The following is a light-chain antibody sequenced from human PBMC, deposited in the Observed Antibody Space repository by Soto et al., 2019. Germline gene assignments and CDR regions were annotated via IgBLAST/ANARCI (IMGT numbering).Light chain of an antibody. V-gene: IGKV3-20*01. J-gene: IGKJ4*01. CDR2: GAS. CDR3: QQYRRSPA. Sequence: EIVLTQSPGTLSLSPGERATLSCRASQSVSSSYLAWYQQKPGQAPRRLIYGASSRATGIPDRFSGSGSGTDFILTISRLEPEDFAVYYCQQYRRSPAFGGGTKVEIK. CDR1: QSVSSSY.